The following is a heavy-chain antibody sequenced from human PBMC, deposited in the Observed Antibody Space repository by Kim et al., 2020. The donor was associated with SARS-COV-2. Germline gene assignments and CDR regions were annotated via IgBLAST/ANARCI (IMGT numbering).Heavy chain of an antibody. V-gene: IGHV3-11*01. Sequence: GGSLRLSCAASGLTFSDYYMSWIRQAPGKGLEFVSFISSTGTATYYADSVKGRFTISRDNTNNSLYLQMNSLRAEDMAVYYCARESRGVVVTGPAYWGQGTLVTVSS. CDR1: GLTFSDYY. CDR2: ISSTGTAT. D-gene: IGHD2-2*01. J-gene: IGHJ4*02. CDR3: ARESRGVVVTGPAY.